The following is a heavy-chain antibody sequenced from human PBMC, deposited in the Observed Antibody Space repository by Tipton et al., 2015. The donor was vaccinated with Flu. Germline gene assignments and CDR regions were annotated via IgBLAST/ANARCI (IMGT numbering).Heavy chain of an antibody. J-gene: IGHJ5*02. CDR2: VFHSGLT. V-gene: IGHV4-39*01. CDR1: GGSINSTTHY. D-gene: IGHD4-17*01. CDR3: ARHDYGDYHWFDP. Sequence: LRLSCTVSGGSINSTTHYWGWVRQPPGKGLEWIATVFHSGLTYYNPSLKSRVTISVDTSKKQFSLNLSSVTAADTAVYYCARHDYGDYHWFDPWGQGRRVAVSS.